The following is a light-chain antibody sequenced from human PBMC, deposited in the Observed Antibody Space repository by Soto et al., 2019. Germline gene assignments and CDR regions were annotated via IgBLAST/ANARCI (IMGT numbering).Light chain of an antibody. Sequence: EIVLTQSPATLSLSPGEIATLSCRASQSVSSYLAWYQQKPGQAPRLLIYDASNRATGIPARFSGSGSGTDFTLTISSLEPEDFAVFYCQHYDSLPITFGQGTRLEIK. CDR2: DAS. CDR3: QHYDSLPIT. J-gene: IGKJ5*01. V-gene: IGKV3-11*01. CDR1: QSVSSY.